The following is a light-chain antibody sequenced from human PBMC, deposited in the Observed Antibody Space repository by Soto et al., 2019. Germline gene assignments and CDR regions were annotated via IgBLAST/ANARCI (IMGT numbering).Light chain of an antibody. Sequence: ETVLTQSPATLSLSPGQRATFSCRASQSVGSYLAWYQQKPGQAPRLLIYDASNRATGIPARFSGSGSGTDFTLTITSLEPEDFVVYFCQQRTDWPLTFGGGTKLEI. V-gene: IGKV3-11*01. CDR3: QQRTDWPLT. J-gene: IGKJ4*01. CDR2: DAS. CDR1: QSVGSY.